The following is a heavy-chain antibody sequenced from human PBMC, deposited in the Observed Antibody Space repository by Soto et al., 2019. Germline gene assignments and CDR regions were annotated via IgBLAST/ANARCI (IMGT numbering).Heavy chain of an antibody. CDR1: GFTFSSYG. Sequence: PGGSLRLSCAASGFTFSSYGMHWVRQAPGKGLEWVAVISYDGSNRYYADSVKGRFTISRDNSKNTLYLQMNSLRAEDTAVYYCASGDDYGDYDKLFDYWGQGTLVTVSS. J-gene: IGHJ4*02. D-gene: IGHD4-17*01. CDR2: ISYDGSNR. V-gene: IGHV3-30*03. CDR3: ASGDDYGDYDKLFDY.